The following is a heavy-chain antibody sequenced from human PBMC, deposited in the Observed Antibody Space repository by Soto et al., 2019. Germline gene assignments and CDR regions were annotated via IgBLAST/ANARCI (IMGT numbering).Heavy chain of an antibody. V-gene: IGHV1-18*01. Sequence: QGLEWMGWISAYNGNTNYAQKLQGRVTMTTDTSTSTAYMELRSLRSDDTAVYYCARGDYYDRSGLAASEIWVQGTTDTV. CDR3: ARGDYYDRSGLAASEI. D-gene: IGHD3-22*01. CDR2: ISAYNGNT. J-gene: IGHJ3*02.